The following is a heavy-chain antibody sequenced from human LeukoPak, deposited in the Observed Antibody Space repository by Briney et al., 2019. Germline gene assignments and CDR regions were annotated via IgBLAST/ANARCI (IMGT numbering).Heavy chain of an antibody. J-gene: IGHJ4*02. V-gene: IGHV3-7*01. CDR2: IKQDGSEK. D-gene: IGHD5-12*01. CDR3: ARAGGYASSWAY. CDR1: GFTFRSNG. Sequence: PGGSRELPVAASGFTFRSNGITGVRQLQGKGWEGVANIKQDGSEKNYVDSVKGRFTISRDNAKNSLDLQMNSLRAEDTAVYYCARAGGYASSWAYWGQGTLVTVSS.